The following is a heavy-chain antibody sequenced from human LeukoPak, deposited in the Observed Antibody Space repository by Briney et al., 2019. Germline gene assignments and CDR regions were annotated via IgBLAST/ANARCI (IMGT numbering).Heavy chain of an antibody. CDR2: IYYSGRT. Sequence: SETLPLTCTVSGGSISSYYWSWIRQPPGKGLEWIGYIYYSGRTNYNPSLKSRVTISVDTSKNHISLRLSSVTAADTAVYYCARDAYSYGLGCFDPWGQGTLVTVSS. CDR3: ARDAYSYGLGCFDP. V-gene: IGHV4-59*01. J-gene: IGHJ5*02. D-gene: IGHD5-18*01. CDR1: GGSISSYY.